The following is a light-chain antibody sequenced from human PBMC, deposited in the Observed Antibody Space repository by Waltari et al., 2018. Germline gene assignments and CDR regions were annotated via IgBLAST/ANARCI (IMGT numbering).Light chain of an antibody. Sequence: EIVMTQSPATLSVSPGEIATLSCRASQNIRSNLAWYRQKPGQAPRLLIYGASFRATGIPARFSGSGSGTEFTLSISSLQSEDFAIYYCQQYDNWPPITFGQGTKLEIK. J-gene: IGKJ2*01. CDR2: GAS. CDR3: QQYDNWPPIT. V-gene: IGKV3-15*01. CDR1: QNIRSN.